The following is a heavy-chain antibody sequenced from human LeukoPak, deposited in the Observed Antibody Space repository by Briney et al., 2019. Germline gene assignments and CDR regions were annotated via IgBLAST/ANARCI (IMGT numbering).Heavy chain of an antibody. CDR1: GGSISSSSYY. CDR3: ARIYCSSTSCNGEGFDP. V-gene: IGHV4-39*01. CDR2: IYYSGST. D-gene: IGHD2-2*01. J-gene: IGHJ5*02. Sequence: SETLSLTCTVSGGSISSSSYYWGWLRQPPGKGPEWIGSIYYSGSTYYNPSLKSRVTISVDTSKNQFSLKLSSVTAADTAVYYCARIYCSSTSCNGEGFDPWGQGTLVTVSS.